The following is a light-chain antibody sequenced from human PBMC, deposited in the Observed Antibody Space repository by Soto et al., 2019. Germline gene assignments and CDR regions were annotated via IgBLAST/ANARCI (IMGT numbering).Light chain of an antibody. CDR1: QDLTGW. J-gene: IGKJ4*01. Sequence: DIQMTQSPSFVSASVGDRVTITCRASQDLTGWLAWYQQKPGKAPKGLIYATSTLESGVPSRFSGSGSGTDFTLTISSLQPEDCAAYYCQQAKTYPLTIGGAAKVEIK. CDR2: ATS. V-gene: IGKV1D-12*01. CDR3: QQAKTYPLT.